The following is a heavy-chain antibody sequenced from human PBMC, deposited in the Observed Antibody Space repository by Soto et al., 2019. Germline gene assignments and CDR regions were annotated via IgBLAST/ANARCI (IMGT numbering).Heavy chain of an antibody. CDR1: GFTFNTYG. CDR2: ISYDGNTK. CDR3: AKDRGWLISYFDY. Sequence: QVQLVESGGGVVQPGRSLRLSCAATGFTFNTYGIHWVRQAPGKGLEWVAVISYDGNTKDYADSVKGRFSVSRDKSENTLDLQMNSLRLDDTAIYYCAKDRGWLISYFDYWGQGTLVTVSS. J-gene: IGHJ4*02. V-gene: IGHV3-30*18. D-gene: IGHD5-12*01.